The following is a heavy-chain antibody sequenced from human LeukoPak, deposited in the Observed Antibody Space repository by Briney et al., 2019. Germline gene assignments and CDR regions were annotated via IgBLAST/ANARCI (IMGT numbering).Heavy chain of an antibody. Sequence: GGSLRLSCAASGFTFSSYAMSWVRQAPGKGLEWVSTISGSGHSTYYADSVKGRFTISRDNSKNTLYLQMNSLRAEDTAVYYCVTRAPAGPYSSWGQGTLVTVSS. CDR2: ISGSGHST. V-gene: IGHV3-23*01. D-gene: IGHD6-13*01. CDR3: VTRAPAGPYSS. J-gene: IGHJ4*02. CDR1: GFTFSSYA.